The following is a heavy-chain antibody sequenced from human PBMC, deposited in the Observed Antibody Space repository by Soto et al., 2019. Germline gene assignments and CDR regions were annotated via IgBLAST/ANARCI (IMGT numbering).Heavy chain of an antibody. J-gene: IGHJ6*02. CDR3: ARELMTYYDFWSGSNPAGMDV. V-gene: IGHV4-4*07. CDR2: IYTSGST. Sequence: SETLSLTCTVSGDSINSYYWSWIRRPAGKGLEWIGRIYTSGSTNYNPSLKSRVTMSVDTSKNQFSLKLNPVTAADTAVYYCARELMTYYDFWSGSNPAGMDVWGQGTTVTVSS. D-gene: IGHD3-3*01. CDR1: GDSINSYY.